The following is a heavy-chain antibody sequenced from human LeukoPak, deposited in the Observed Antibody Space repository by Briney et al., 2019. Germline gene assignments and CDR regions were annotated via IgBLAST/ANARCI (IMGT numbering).Heavy chain of an antibody. J-gene: IGHJ4*02. CDR2: INPKSGGT. CDR1: GYTFTGHY. CDR3: ARGDGGEQQLVLGY. Sequence: ASVKVSCKSSGYTFTGHYMHWVRQAPGQGLEWMGWINPKSGGTNYAQKFQGRVTMTRDTSTSTVYMELSSLRSEDTAVYYCARGDGGEQQLVLGYWGQGTLVTVSS. D-gene: IGHD6-13*01. V-gene: IGHV1-2*02.